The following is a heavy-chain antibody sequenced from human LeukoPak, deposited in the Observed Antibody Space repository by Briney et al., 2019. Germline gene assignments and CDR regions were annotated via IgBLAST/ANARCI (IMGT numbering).Heavy chain of an antibody. CDR3: AREGGATGTHFAY. CDR2: INPTSGAT. Sequence: ASVKVSCKASGYRFTGYYMHWVRQAPGQGPEWMGWINPTSGATRYAQKFQDRVTMTRNTSIATDYMELTRLTSDDTAVYYCAREGGATGTHFAYWGQGTLVTVSS. CDR1: GYRFTGYY. J-gene: IGHJ4*02. D-gene: IGHD1-26*01. V-gene: IGHV1-2*02.